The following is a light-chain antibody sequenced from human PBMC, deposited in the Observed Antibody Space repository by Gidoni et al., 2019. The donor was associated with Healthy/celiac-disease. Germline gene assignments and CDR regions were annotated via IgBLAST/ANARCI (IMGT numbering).Light chain of an antibody. J-gene: IGKJ1*01. CDR3: QQYNSYPWT. CDR1: QSISSW. CDR2: KAS. Sequence: IQMTQSPSPLSASVGDRVTITCRASQSISSWLAWYQQKPGKAPKLLIYKASSLESGVPSRFSGSGSGTEFTLTISSLQPDDFATYYCQQYNSYPWTFGQXTKVEIK. V-gene: IGKV1-5*03.